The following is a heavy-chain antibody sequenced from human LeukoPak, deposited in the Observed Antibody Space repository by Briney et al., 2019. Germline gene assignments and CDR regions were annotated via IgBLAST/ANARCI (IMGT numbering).Heavy chain of an antibody. J-gene: IGHJ4*02. V-gene: IGHV1-2*02. CDR2: INPNSGGT. CDR3: ARDPAERTMIVEYYFDY. CDR1: GYTFTSYY. Sequence: ASVTVSCKASGYTFTSYYMHWVRHAPGQGLEWMGWINPNSGGTNYAQKFQGRVTMTRDTSISTAYMELSRLRSDDTAVYYTARDPAERTMIVEYYFDYWGQGTLVTVSS. D-gene: IGHD3-22*01.